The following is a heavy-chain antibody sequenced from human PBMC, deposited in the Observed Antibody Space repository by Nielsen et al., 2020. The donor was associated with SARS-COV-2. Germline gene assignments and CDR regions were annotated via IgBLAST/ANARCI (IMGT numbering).Heavy chain of an antibody. J-gene: IGHJ4*02. CDR2: ISDSGDSA. Sequence: GESLKISCAASGFTFSSYAMNWVRQAPGKGLEWVSVISDSGDSAYYADSVKGRFTISRDNSRNTVYLQMNSLRPEDTAVYYCAREFALRDTAYFDYWGQGTLVTVSS. CDR3: AREFALRDTAYFDY. CDR1: GFTFSSYA. D-gene: IGHD5-18*01. V-gene: IGHV3-23*01.